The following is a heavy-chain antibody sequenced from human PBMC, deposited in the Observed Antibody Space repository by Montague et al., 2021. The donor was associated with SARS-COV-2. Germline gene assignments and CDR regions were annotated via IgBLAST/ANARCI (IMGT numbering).Heavy chain of an antibody. D-gene: IGHD1-26*01. CDR1: GDSVASNSAT. J-gene: IGHJ4*02. CDR3: ARERWAVGVSFDY. V-gene: IGHV6-1*01. CDR2: TYYRSRWSN. Sequence: CAISGDSVASNSATWHWNRQSPSRGLEWLGRTYYRSRWSNDYAVSVRSRIIINPDTSTNQFSLQLGSVTPEDTAVYFCARERWAVGVSFDYWGQGTLVTVS.